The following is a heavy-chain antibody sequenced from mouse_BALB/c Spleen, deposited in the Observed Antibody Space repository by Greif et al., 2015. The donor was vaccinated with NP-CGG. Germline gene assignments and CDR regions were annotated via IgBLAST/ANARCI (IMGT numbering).Heavy chain of an antibody. J-gene: IGHJ4*01. CDR3: ARQRGYDDAMDY. Sequence: EVMLVESGGDLVKPGGSLKLSCAASGFTFSSYGMSWVRQTPDKRLEWVATISSGGSYTYYPDSVKGRFTISRDNAKNTLYLQMSSLKSEDTAMYYCARQRGYDDAMDYWGQGTSVTVSS. V-gene: IGHV5-6*02. D-gene: IGHD2-14*01. CDR2: ISSGGSYT. CDR1: GFTFSSYG.